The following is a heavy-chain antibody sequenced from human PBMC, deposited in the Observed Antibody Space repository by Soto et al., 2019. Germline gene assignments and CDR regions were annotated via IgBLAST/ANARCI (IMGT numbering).Heavy chain of an antibody. V-gene: IGHV1-46*01. Sequence: ASVKVSCKASGYTFTSYYMHWVRQAPGQGLEWMGIINPSGGSTSYAQKFQGRVTITADESTSTAYMELSSLRSEDTAVYYCARAAGGYYDSSGYFPYYYGMDVWGQGTTVTVSS. CDR3: ARAAGGYYDSSGYFPYYYGMDV. D-gene: IGHD3-22*01. CDR1: GYTFTSYY. J-gene: IGHJ6*02. CDR2: INPSGGST.